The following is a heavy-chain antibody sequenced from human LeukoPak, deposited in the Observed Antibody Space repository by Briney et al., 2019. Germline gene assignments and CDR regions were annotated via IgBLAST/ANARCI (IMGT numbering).Heavy chain of an antibody. CDR3: ARANRGYYDSSGYSPWFDP. D-gene: IGHD3-22*01. J-gene: IGHJ5*02. CDR2: IYYSGST. Sequence: SETLSLTCTVSGGSISTYYWSWIRQPPGKGLERIGYIYYSGSTNYNPSLKSRVTISVDTSKNQFSLKLSSVTAADTAVYYCARANRGYYDSSGYSPWFDPWGQGTLVTVSS. V-gene: IGHV4-59*01. CDR1: GGSISTYY.